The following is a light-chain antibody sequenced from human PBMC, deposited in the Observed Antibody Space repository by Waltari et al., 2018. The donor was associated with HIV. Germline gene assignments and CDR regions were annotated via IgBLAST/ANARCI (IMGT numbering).Light chain of an antibody. J-gene: IGLJ2*01. Sequence: QSALTQPRSVSGSPGQSVTISCTGPRSDVGGYNYVSWYQQYPGKAPKLIIFDVNKRPSGVPDRFSGSKSGNTASLTISGLQVEDEGDYYCCSYAGSYTHVVFGGGTQLTVL. CDR2: DVN. CDR3: CSYAGSYTHVV. CDR1: RSDVGGYNY. V-gene: IGLV2-11*01.